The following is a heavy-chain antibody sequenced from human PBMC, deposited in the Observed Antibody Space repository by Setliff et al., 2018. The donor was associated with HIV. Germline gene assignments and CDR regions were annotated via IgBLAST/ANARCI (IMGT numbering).Heavy chain of an antibody. J-gene: IGHJ4*02. Sequence: GGSLRLSCTASGFMFSNYWISWVRQAPGKGLEWVANLNQDGTEKYYLESVKGRFTISRDNAKNSVYLQMNSLRVEDTAMYYCTKDHLSGWASDCWGQGTLVTVSS. V-gene: IGHV3-7*01. CDR1: GFMFSNYW. D-gene: IGHD6-19*01. CDR3: TKDHLSGWASDC. CDR2: LNQDGTEK.